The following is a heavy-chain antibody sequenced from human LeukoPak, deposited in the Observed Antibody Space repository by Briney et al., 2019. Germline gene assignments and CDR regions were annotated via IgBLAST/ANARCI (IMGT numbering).Heavy chain of an antibody. V-gene: IGHV6-1*01. D-gene: IGHD5/OR15-5a*01. J-gene: IGHJ6*02. Sequence: SQTLSLTCALSGDRVSSNSAAWNWIRQSPSRGLEWLGRTYYRSKWYNDYAVSVKSRITINPDTSKNQFSLQLNSVTPEDTAVYYCARESGVDIVYTIKYYDYGMVGWGQGTTVTVSS. CDR3: ARESGVDIVYTIKYYDYGMVG. CDR1: GDRVSSNSAA. CDR2: TYYRSKWYN.